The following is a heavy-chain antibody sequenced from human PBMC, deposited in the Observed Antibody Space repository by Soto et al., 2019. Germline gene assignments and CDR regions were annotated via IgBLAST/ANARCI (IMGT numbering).Heavy chain of an antibody. J-gene: IGHJ6*03. CDR2: ISGSGGST. CDR3: LKRGPGWSYYYMVF. D-gene: IGHD6-19*01. Sequence: GGSLRLSCVASGFTFSSYAMSWVRQAPGKGLEWVSAISGSGGSTYYADSVKGRFTISRDNSKNTLYLQMNSLRAEDTAVYYCLKRGPGWSYYYMVFWGKATPVTVPS. V-gene: IGHV3-23*01. CDR1: GFTFSSYA.